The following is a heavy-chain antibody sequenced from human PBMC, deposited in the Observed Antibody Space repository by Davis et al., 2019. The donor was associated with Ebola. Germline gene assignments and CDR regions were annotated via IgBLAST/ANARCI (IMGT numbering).Heavy chain of an antibody. J-gene: IGHJ5*02. CDR3: ARGPGWFDP. Sequence: GGSLRLSCAASGFTFSSYGMHWVRQAPGKGLEWVAVISYDGSNKYYADSVKGRFTISRDNSKNTLYLQMNSLRAEDTAVYYCARGPGWFDPWGQGTLVTVSS. CDR2: ISYDGSNK. V-gene: IGHV3-30*03. CDR1: GFTFSSYG.